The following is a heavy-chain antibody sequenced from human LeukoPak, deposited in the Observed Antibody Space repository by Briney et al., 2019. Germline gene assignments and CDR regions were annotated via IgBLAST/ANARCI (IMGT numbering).Heavy chain of an antibody. Sequence: GGSLRLSCAASGFTFSSYGMHWVRQGPGKGLEWVAVIWYDGSNKYYADSVKGRFTISRDNSKNTLYLQMNSLRAEDTAVYYCARDFTVRGVIIGAFDIWGQGTMVTASS. CDR1: GFTFSSYG. V-gene: IGHV3-33*01. CDR3: ARDFTVRGVIIGAFDI. J-gene: IGHJ3*02. CDR2: IWYDGSNK. D-gene: IGHD3-10*01.